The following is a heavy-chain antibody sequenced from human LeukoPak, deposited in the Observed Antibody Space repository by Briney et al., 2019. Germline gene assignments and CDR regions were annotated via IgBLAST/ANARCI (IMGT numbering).Heavy chain of an antibody. CDR2: IYFSGST. D-gene: IGHD1-20*01. J-gene: IGHJ3*02. CDR3: ARHPLTGTTNAFDI. CDR1: GGSISSRSYY. Sequence: SETLSLTCTVSGGSISSRSYYWGWISQPPGKGLEWIGSIYFSGSTYYNPSLKSRVTISVDTSKNQFSLKLSSVTAADTAVYYCARHPLTGTTNAFDIWGQGTMVTVSS. V-gene: IGHV4-39*01.